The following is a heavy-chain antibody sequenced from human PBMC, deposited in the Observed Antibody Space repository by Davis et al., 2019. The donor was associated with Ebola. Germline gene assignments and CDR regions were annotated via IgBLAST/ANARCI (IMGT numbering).Heavy chain of an antibody. CDR1: GFTFSSYA. J-gene: IGHJ6*02. CDR2: ISYDGSNK. Sequence: PGGSLRLSCAASGFTFSSYAMHWVRQAPGKGLEWVAVISYDGSNKYYADSVKGRFTISRDNSKNTLYLQMNSLRAEDTAVYYCARGGYCSGGSCHYYYYGMDVWGQGTTVTVSS. V-gene: IGHV3-30-3*01. CDR3: ARGGYCSGGSCHYYYYGMDV. D-gene: IGHD2-15*01.